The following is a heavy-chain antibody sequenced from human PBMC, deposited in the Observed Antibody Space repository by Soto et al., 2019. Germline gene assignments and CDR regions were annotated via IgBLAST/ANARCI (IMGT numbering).Heavy chain of an antibody. D-gene: IGHD2-2*01. J-gene: IGHJ4*02. CDR3: TRGPRASSGGTGAY. CDR1: GFSFDSYW. Sequence: PVGSLRLSCAASGFSFDSYWMHWVRQAPGKGPVWVSRIDYDGTTTNYADSVKGRFTISRDNAKNTLYLQMNTLRPEDTAVYYCTRGPRASSGGTGAYWGQGTQVTVSS. CDR2: IDYDGTTT. V-gene: IGHV3-74*01.